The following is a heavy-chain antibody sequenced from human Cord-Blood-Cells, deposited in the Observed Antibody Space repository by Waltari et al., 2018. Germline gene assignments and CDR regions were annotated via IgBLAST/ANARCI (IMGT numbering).Heavy chain of an antibody. Sequence: VQLQESGPGLVKPSETLSLTCAVSGYSISSGYYRGWIRQPPGKGLEWIGSISHSGRTYYIPSLKSRVAISVETSKKRFSLKLSSVTAADTAVYYCARVSGSDHRGIDYWGQGTLVTVSS. CDR2: ISHSGRT. V-gene: IGHV4-38-2*01. D-gene: IGHD2-15*01. CDR3: ARVSGSDHRGIDY. CDR1: GYSISSGYY. J-gene: IGHJ4*02.